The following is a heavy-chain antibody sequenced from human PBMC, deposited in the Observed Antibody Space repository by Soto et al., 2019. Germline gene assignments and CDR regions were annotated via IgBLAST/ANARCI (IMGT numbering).Heavy chain of an antibody. V-gene: IGHV4-31*03. J-gene: IGHJ4*02. D-gene: IGHD6-19*01. CDR3: ARTHISGWYALDY. Sequence: QVQLQESGPGLVKPSQTLSLTCTVSGGSISSGGYYWSWIRQHPGNGMEWIGYIYYSVSTYYNPSLKSRVTISVDTSKNQFSRELSSVTAADTAVYYCARTHISGWYALDYWGQGTLVTVSS. CDR1: GGSISSGGYY. CDR2: IYYSVST.